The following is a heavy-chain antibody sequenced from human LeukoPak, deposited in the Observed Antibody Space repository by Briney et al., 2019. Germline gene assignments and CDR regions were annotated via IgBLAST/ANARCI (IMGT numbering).Heavy chain of an antibody. J-gene: IGHJ4*02. CDR3: ARQAAANSIDY. D-gene: IGHD2-2*01. CDR2: INYSGST. V-gene: IGHV4-59*08. Sequence: PSETPSLTCTVSGGSISNYYWSWIRQPPGKGLEWIGYINYSGSTTYNPSLKSRVTISVDTSKNQFSLKLTSATAADTAVYYCARQAAANSIDYWGQGTVVTVSS. CDR1: GGSISNYY.